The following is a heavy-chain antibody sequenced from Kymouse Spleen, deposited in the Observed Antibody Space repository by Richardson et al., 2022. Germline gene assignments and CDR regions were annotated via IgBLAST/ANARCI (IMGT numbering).Heavy chain of an antibody. D-gene: IGHD1-20*01,IGHD1-7*01. CDR3: ASRYNWNYFDY. J-gene: IGHJ4*02. Sequence: QVQLQQWGAGLLKPSETLSLTCAVYGGSFSGYYWSWIRQPPGKGLEWIGEINHSGSTNYNPSLKSRVTISVDTSKNQFSLKLSSVTAADTAVYYCASRYNWNYFDYWGQGTLVTVSS. V-gene: IGHV4-34*01. CDR1: GGSFSGYY. CDR2: INHSGST.